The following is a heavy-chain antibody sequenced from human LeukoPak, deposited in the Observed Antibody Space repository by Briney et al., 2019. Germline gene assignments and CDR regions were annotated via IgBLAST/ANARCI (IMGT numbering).Heavy chain of an antibody. CDR3: ARHGWAIAATRFDY. V-gene: IGHV4-39*01. Sequence: SETLSLTCSVSGGSITSTSYYWGWIRQPPGKGLEWIGSIYYCGRTRYNPYLKRRLPVSIELYKNKFSLNLNSVTAADTAVYYCARHGWAIAATRFDYWGQGTMATVSS. J-gene: IGHJ4*02. CDR1: GGSITSTSYY. CDR2: IYYCGRT. D-gene: IGHD6-13*01.